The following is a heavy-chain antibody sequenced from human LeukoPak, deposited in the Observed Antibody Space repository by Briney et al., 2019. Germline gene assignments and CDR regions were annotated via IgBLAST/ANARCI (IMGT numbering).Heavy chain of an antibody. CDR2: INTNTGNP. CDR1: GYTFTSYA. CDR3: ARDRAATPSDWFDP. J-gene: IGHJ5*02. Sequence: ASVKVSCKASGYTFTSYAMNWVRQAPGQGLEWMGWINTNTGNPTYAQGFTGRFVFSLDTSVSTAYLQISSLKAEGTAVYYCARDRAATPSDWFDPWGQGTLVTVSS. D-gene: IGHD2-15*01. V-gene: IGHV7-4-1*02.